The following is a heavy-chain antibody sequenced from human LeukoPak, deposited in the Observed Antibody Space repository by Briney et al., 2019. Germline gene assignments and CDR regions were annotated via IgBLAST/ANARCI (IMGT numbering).Heavy chain of an antibody. Sequence: GGSLRLSCAASGFTFDDYAMYWVRQAPGKGLEWVSGISWNSGDKAYAGSVKGRFTISRDNAKNSLYLQMNSLRAEDTALYYCAKASLMITFGGVIVPPNDYFDYWGQGTLVTVSS. CDR1: GFTFDDYA. CDR2: ISWNSGDK. J-gene: IGHJ4*02. V-gene: IGHV3-9*01. CDR3: AKASLMITFGGVIVPPNDYFDY. D-gene: IGHD3-16*02.